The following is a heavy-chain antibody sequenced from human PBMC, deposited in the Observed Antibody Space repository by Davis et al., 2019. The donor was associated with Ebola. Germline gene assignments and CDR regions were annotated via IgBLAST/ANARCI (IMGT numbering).Heavy chain of an antibody. J-gene: IGHJ6*02. CDR2: IIPILGIA. V-gene: IGHV1-69*04. CDR3: ARGGYGSGRERTTYYYYGMDV. CDR1: AGTFSSYA. Sequence: SVKVSCKASAGTFSSYAISWVRHAPGQGLEWMGRIIPILGIANYAQKFQGRVTITADESTSTAYMELSSLRSEDTDVYYCARGGYGSGRERTTYYYYGMDVWGQGTTVTVSS. D-gene: IGHD3-10*01.